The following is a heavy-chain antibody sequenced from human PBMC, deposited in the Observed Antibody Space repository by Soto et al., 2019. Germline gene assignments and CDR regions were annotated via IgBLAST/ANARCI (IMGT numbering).Heavy chain of an antibody. D-gene: IGHD3-22*01. CDR1: GFTFSNYA. CDR3: AKARYYDSTGYLYYFDY. J-gene: IGHJ4*02. V-gene: IGHV3-23*01. CDR2: ITGSGDYT. Sequence: GGSLRRSCAASGFTFSNYAMSWARQATGKGLEWVSSITGSGDYTYYAGSVKGRFTISRDNSKNTLYLQMNSLRAEDTAVYYCAKARYYDSTGYLYYFDYWGQGT.